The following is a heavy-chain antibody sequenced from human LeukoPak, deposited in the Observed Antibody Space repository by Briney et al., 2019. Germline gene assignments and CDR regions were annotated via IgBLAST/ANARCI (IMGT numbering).Heavy chain of an antibody. CDR3: ARVGRAVSVWFDP. CDR1: GGSTSSYY. V-gene: IGHV4-4*07. J-gene: IGHJ5*02. D-gene: IGHD6-19*01. CDR2: IYTSGST. Sequence: PSETLSLTCTVSGGSTSSYYWSWIRQPAGKGLEWIGRIYTSGSTNYNPSLKSRVTISVDTSKNQFSLKLSSVTAADTAVYYCARVGRAVSVWFDPWGQGTLVTVSS.